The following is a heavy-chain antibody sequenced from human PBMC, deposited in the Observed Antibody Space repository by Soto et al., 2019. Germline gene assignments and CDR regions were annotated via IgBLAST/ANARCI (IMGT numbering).Heavy chain of an antibody. CDR3: ARVLRYGVYPNWFDP. D-gene: IGHD5-12*01. Sequence: ASVKVSCKASGYTFTSYAMHWVRQAPGQRLEWMGWINAGNGNTKYSQKFQGRVTITRDTSASTAYMDLSSLRSEDTAVYYCARVLRYGVYPNWFDPWGQGTLVTVSS. J-gene: IGHJ5*02. CDR2: INAGNGNT. V-gene: IGHV1-3*01. CDR1: GYTFTSYA.